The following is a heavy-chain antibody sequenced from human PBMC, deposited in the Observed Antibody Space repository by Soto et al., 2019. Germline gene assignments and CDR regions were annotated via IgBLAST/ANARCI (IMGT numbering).Heavy chain of an antibody. Sequence: QVQLQESGPGLVKPSGTLSLTCDVSGGSINNGNSWSWVRQSPARGLEWIGEIYHSGRTDYNPSLKSRVTISLDRSKNQFSLKLSSVTAADTAIYYCAGSYCSGCRCHSYVMDIWGQGTTVTVS. CDR1: GGSINNGNS. CDR2: IYHSGRT. J-gene: IGHJ6*02. V-gene: IGHV4-4*02. CDR3: AGSYCSGCRCHSYVMDI. D-gene: IGHD6-19*01.